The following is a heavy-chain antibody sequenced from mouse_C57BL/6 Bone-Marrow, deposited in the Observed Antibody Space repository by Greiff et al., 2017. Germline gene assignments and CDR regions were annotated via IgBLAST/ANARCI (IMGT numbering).Heavy chain of an antibody. V-gene: IGHV1-85*01. J-gene: IGHJ2*01. CDR3: ARPYDYVFDY. CDR2: IYPRDGST. Sequence: VKLMESGPELVKPGASVKLSCKASGYTFTDYDINWVKQRPGQGLEWIGWIYPRDGSTKYNEKFKGKATLTVDTSSSTAYVELHSLTSEDSAFYFSARPYDYVFDYWYQGPTLTVSS. D-gene: IGHD2-4*01. CDR1: GYTFTDYD.